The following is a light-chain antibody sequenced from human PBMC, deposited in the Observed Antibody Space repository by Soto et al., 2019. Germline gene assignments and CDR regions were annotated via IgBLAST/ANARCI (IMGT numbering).Light chain of an antibody. CDR1: SSNVGNYVL. CDR2: EGT. Sequence: QSVPTQPASVSGSPGQSITISCTGNSSNVGNYVLVSWYQQHPGKAPKFIIYEGTQRPSGVSNRFSGSKSGNTASLTVSGLQAEDEADYYCCSYAGSSTWVFGGGTKVTVL. J-gene: IGLJ3*02. V-gene: IGLV2-23*01. CDR3: CSYAGSSTWV.